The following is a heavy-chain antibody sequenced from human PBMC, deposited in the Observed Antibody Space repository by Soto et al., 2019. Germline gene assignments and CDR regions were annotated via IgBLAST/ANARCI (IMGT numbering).Heavy chain of an antibody. CDR3: ARGDGDYYDGNGYLGRH. Sequence: EVQLVESGGGLVQPGGSLRLSCAASGFTFSSYWMHWVRQAPGKGLVWVPRIKSDGSGTYYADSVKGRLTISRDNAKNTLYLQMNSLRAEDTAVYYCARGDGDYYDGNGYLGRHWGQGTLVTVSS. CDR2: IKSDGSGT. V-gene: IGHV3-74*01. J-gene: IGHJ4*02. CDR1: GFTFSSYW. D-gene: IGHD3-22*01.